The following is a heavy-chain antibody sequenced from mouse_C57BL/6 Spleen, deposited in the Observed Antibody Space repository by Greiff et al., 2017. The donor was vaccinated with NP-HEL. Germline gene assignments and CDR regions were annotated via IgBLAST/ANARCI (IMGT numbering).Heavy chain of an antibody. CDR1: GYTFTDYN. D-gene: IGHD1-1*01. CDR2: INPNNGGT. CDR3: ARGLHYYGSSYEYFDV. V-gene: IGHV1-22*01. Sequence: EVQLQQSGPELVKPGASVKMSCKASGYTFTDYNMHWVKQSHGKSLEWIGYINPNNGGTSYNQKFKGKATLTVNKSSSTAYMELRSLTSEDSAVYYCARGLHYYGSSYEYFDVWGTGTTVTVSS. J-gene: IGHJ1*03.